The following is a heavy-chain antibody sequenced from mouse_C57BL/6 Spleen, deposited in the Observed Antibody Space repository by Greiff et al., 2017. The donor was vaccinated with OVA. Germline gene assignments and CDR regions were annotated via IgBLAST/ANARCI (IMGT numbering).Heavy chain of an antibody. D-gene: IGHD1-1*01. CDR1: GYTFTSYW. CDR2: IHPNSGST. V-gene: IGHV1-64*01. Sequence: QVQLQQPGAELVKPGASVTLSCKASGYTFTSYWMHWVKQRPGQGLEWIGMIHPNSGSTNYNEKFKSKATLTVDKSSSTAYMQLSSLTSEDSAVYYCAFPLRDPAWFAYWGQGTLVTVSA. CDR3: AFPLRDPAWFAY. J-gene: IGHJ3*01.